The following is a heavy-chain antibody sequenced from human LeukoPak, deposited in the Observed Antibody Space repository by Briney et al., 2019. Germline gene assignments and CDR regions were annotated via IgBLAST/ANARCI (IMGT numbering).Heavy chain of an antibody. J-gene: IGHJ6*04. CDR3: ARDGGPSPGMDV. CDR1: GGSVSSGSYY. Sequence: SETLSLTCTVSGGSVSSGSYYWSWIRQPPGKGLEWIGCIYYSGSTNYNPSLKSRVTIPVDTSKNQFSLKLSSVTAADTAVYYCARDGGPSPGMDVWGKGTTVTVSS. V-gene: IGHV4-61*01. CDR2: IYYSGST. D-gene: IGHD2-15*01.